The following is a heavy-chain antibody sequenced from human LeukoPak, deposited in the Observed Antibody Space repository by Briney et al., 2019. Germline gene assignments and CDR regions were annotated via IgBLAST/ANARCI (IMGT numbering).Heavy chain of an antibody. CDR1: GFTFSSYS. J-gene: IGHJ3*02. D-gene: IGHD1-26*01. Sequence: GGSLRLSCAASGFTFSSYSMNWVRQAPGKGLEWVSSISSSNSYIYYADSVKGRFTISRDDAKNSLYLQMNSLRAEDTAVYYCARDKWVAFDIWGQGTMVTVSS. CDR2: ISSSNSYI. V-gene: IGHV3-21*03. CDR3: ARDKWVAFDI.